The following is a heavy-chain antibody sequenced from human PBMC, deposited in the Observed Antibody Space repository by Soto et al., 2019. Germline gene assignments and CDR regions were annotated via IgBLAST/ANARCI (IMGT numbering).Heavy chain of an antibody. CDR3: ATVSSTMPGGYNWFDP. V-gene: IGHV4-4*02. Sequence: NPSETMSLTCAVFGGSISNRNWCSCVRQPPGKGLEWIGEIYHSGSTNYKPSLKSRGTISVDKSKNQFSLKLSSVTAADTAIYYCATVSSTMPGGYNWFDPWGQGTLVTVSS. CDR2: IYHSGST. CDR1: GGSISNRNW. J-gene: IGHJ5*02. D-gene: IGHD5-12*01.